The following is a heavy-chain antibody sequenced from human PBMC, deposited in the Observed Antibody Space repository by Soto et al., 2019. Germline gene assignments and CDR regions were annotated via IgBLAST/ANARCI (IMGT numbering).Heavy chain of an antibody. CDR2: TDHSGST. D-gene: IGHD3-22*01. V-gene: IGHV4-34*01. CDR1: GGSFSGYY. Sequence: SETLSLTCAVSGGSFSGYYWSWIRQSPGEGLEWIGETDHSGSTSYNPSLNSRVTISVDTSTNTAYLELRSLRTDDTAIYYCARRGYFHSSGYLGYWGQGTRVTVSS. CDR3: ARRGYFHSSGYLGY. J-gene: IGHJ4*02.